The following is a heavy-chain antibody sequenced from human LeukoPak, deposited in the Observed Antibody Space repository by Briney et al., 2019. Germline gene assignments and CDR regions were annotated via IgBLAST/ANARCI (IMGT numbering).Heavy chain of an antibody. J-gene: IGHJ6*03. CDR3: ARVEAAAGYGYYYYYMDV. V-gene: IGHV3-48*01. D-gene: IGHD6-13*01. CDR1: GFTFSTYN. CDR2: ISSSSSTI. Sequence: GGSLRLSCAASGFTFSTYNMNWVRQAPGKGLEWVSYISSSSSTIYYADSVKGRSTISRDNAKNSLYLQMNSLRAEDTAVYYCARVEAAAGYGYYYYYMDVWGKGTTVTVSS.